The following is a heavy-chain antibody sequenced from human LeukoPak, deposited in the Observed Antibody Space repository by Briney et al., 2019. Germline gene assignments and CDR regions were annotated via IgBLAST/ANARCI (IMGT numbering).Heavy chain of an antibody. CDR3: ARDISSIAARPLRGPYYYYGMDV. V-gene: IGHV1-46*01. Sequence: GASVKVSCKASGYTFTSHYMHWLRQAPGQGLEWMGIINPSDGSTSYTQSFQGRVTLTSDTSTSTAYMELRSLRSDDTAVYYCARDISSIAARPLRGPYYYYGMDVWGQGTTVTVSS. J-gene: IGHJ6*02. CDR1: GYTFTSHY. D-gene: IGHD6-6*01. CDR2: INPSDGST.